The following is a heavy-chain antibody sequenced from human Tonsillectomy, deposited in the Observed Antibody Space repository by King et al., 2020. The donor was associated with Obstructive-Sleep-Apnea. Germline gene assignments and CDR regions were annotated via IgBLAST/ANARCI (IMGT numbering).Heavy chain of an antibody. CDR1: GSYISSGDYY. D-gene: IGHD3-10*01. Sequence: QVQLQESGPGLVKPSQTLSLTCTVSGSYISSGDYYWSWIRQPTGKGLEWIGYIYYRGSTYYNPSLKSRIAISVDTSRNQFSLKLNSATAAHTAVYYCATDSKNGSGSDFWGQGTLVTVSS. V-gene: IGHV4-30-4*01. CDR2: IYYRGST. J-gene: IGHJ4*02. CDR3: ATDSKNGSGSDF.